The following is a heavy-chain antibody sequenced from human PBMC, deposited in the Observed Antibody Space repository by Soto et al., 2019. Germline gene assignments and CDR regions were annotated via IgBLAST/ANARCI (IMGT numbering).Heavy chain of an antibody. CDR2: IYYSGST. J-gene: IGHJ4*02. Sequence: SETLSLTCTVSGGSISSYYWSWIRQPPGKGLEWIGYIYYSGSTNYNPSRKSRVTISVDTSKNQFSLKLSSVTAADTAVYYCARGLPAYYYDSSGYFFDYWGQGTLVTVSS. D-gene: IGHD3-22*01. V-gene: IGHV4-59*12. CDR1: GGSISSYY. CDR3: ARGLPAYYYDSSGYFFDY.